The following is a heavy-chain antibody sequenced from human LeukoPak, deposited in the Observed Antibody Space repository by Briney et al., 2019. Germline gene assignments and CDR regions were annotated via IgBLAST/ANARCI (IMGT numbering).Heavy chain of an antibody. J-gene: IGHJ4*02. CDR2: ISSSSSYI. CDR3: ARDSDSSGYCDY. D-gene: IGHD3-22*01. Sequence: PGGSLRLSCAASGFTFSSYSMNWVRQAPGKELEWVSSISSSSSYIYYADSVKGRFTISRDNAKNSLYLQMNSLRAEDTAVYYCARDSDSSGYCDYWGQGTLVTASS. V-gene: IGHV3-21*01. CDR1: GFTFSSYS.